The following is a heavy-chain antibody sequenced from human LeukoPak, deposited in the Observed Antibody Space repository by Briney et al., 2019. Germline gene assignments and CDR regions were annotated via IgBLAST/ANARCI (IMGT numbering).Heavy chain of an antibody. J-gene: IGHJ5*02. V-gene: IGHV1-69*06. D-gene: IGHD2-2*01. CDR3: ALRVVVPAANYNWFDP. CDR2: IIPIFGTA. CDR1: GGTFSSYA. Sequence: SVKVSCKASGGTFSSYAISWVRQAPGQGLEWMGGIIPIFGTANYAQKFQGRVTITADKSTSTAYMELSSLRSEDTAVYYCALRVVVPAANYNWFDPWGQGTPVTVSS.